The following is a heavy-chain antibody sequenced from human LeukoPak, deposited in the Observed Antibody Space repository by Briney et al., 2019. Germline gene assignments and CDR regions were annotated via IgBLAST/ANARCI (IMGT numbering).Heavy chain of an antibody. CDR2: ISAYNGNT. V-gene: IGHV1-18*01. J-gene: IGHJ4*02. D-gene: IGHD3-22*01. CDR3: VKGAGYYYDSRFDY. CDR1: GYTFTSYG. Sequence: ASVKVSCKASGYTFTSYGISWVRQAPGQGLEWMGWISAYNGNTNYAQKLQGRVTMTTDTSTSTAYMELRSLRAEDTALYYCVKGAGYYYDSRFDYWGQGTLVTVSS.